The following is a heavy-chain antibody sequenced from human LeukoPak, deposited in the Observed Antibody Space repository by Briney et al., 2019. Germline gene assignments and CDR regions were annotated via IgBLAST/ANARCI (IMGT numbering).Heavy chain of an antibody. CDR3: ARDNYGDFEFDY. V-gene: IGHV1-18*01. Sequence: GASVKVSCKASGYTFTSYGISWVRQAPGKVLEWTGWISAYNGNTNYAQKLQGRVTMTTDTSTSTAYMELRSLRSDDTAVYYCARDNYGDFEFDYWGQGTLVTVSS. J-gene: IGHJ4*02. CDR1: GYTFTSYG. D-gene: IGHD4-17*01. CDR2: ISAYNGNT.